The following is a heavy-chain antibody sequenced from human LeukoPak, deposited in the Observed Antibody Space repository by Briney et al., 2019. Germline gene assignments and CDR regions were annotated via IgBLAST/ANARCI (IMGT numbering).Heavy chain of an antibody. CDR3: ARHFLRGGFDS. CDR2: IYETGDT. V-gene: IGHV4-59*08. J-gene: IGHJ4*02. CDR1: GGSITNYY. Sequence: SETLSLTCSVSGGSITNYYWSWIREPPGKGLEWIAYIYETGDTGYNPSLKSRVTISLDTSDNQFSLKLSSVTAADTAVYYCARHFLRGGFDSWGQGTLVTVSS. D-gene: IGHD5-12*01.